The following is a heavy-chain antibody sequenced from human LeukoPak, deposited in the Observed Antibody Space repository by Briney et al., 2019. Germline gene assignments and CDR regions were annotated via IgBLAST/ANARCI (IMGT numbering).Heavy chain of an antibody. Sequence: GGSLRLSCAASGFTLSSYAMSWVRQAPGKGLEWVSSISDGSSYLYYADSVKGRFTISRDNAKNSPYLQMNSLRAEDTAVYYCARTEYISSPPTYYFDYWGQGTLVTVSS. CDR2: ISDGSSYL. D-gene: IGHD6-13*01. V-gene: IGHV3-21*01. CDR3: ARTEYISSPPTYYFDY. J-gene: IGHJ4*02. CDR1: GFTLSSYA.